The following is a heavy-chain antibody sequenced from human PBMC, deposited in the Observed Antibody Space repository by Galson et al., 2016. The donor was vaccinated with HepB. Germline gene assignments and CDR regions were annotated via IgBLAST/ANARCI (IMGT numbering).Heavy chain of an antibody. CDR3: ARDVRFPGSAPYMDV. V-gene: IGHV3-53*01. Sequence: SLRLSCAASGFTVSSNYMSWVRQAPGKGLEWVSVIYIGGSTYYADSVKGRFTISRDNSKNTVYLQMNSLRAEDTAVYYCARDVRFPGSAPYMDVWGKGTTVTVFS. J-gene: IGHJ6*03. CDR1: GFTVSSNY. CDR2: IYIGGST. D-gene: IGHD2-21*01.